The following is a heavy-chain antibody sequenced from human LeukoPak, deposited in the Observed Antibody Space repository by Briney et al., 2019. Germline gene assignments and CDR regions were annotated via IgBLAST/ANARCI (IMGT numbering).Heavy chain of an antibody. Sequence: GGSLRLSCAASGFTFSSYSMNWVRQAPGKGLEWVSSISSSSSYIYYADSVKGRFTISRDNAKNSLYLQMNSLRAEDTAVYYCARDSDYAWGSYGGFDYWGQGTLVTVSS. CDR1: GFTFSSYS. J-gene: IGHJ4*02. CDR3: ARDSDYAWGSYGGFDY. V-gene: IGHV3-21*01. D-gene: IGHD3-16*01. CDR2: ISSSSSYI.